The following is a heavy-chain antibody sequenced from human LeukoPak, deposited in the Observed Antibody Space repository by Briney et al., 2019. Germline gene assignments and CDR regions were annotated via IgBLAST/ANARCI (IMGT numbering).Heavy chain of an antibody. V-gene: IGHV4-59*08. CDR2: IYHSGST. Sequence: PSETLSLTCTVSGGSINSYYWSWIRQPPGKGLEWIGYIYHSGSTNYNPSLKSRVTISLDTSKKQFSLKLSSVTAADTAVYYCARAVATPRDFDYWGQGTLVTVSS. CDR3: ARAVATPRDFDY. CDR1: GGSINSYY. D-gene: IGHD5-12*01. J-gene: IGHJ4*02.